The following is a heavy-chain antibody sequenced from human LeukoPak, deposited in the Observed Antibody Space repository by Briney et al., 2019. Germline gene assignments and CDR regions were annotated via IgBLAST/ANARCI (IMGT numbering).Heavy chain of an antibody. CDR1: GGSISSYY. V-gene: IGHV4-4*07. J-gene: IGHJ6*03. CDR3: ARDCSSTSCYYYYYYMGV. Sequence: SETLSLTCTVSGGSISSYYWSWIRQPAGKGLEWIGRIYTSGSTNYNPSLKSRVAMSVDTSKNQFSLKLSSVTAADTAVYYCARDCSSTSCYYYYYYMGVWGKGTTVTVSS. D-gene: IGHD2-2*01. CDR2: IYTSGST.